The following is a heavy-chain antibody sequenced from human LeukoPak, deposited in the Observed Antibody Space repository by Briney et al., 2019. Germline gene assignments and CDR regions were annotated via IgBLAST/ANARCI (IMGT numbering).Heavy chain of an antibody. V-gene: IGHV4-59*01. CDR1: GGSFSGYY. Sequence: SETLSLTCAVYGGSFSGYYWSWIRQPPGKGLEWIGYIYYSGSTNYNPSLKSRVTISVDTSKNQFSLKLSSVTAADTAVYYCARDLSAGGFDYWGQGTLVTVSS. J-gene: IGHJ4*02. D-gene: IGHD6-19*01. CDR2: IYYSGST. CDR3: ARDLSAGGFDY.